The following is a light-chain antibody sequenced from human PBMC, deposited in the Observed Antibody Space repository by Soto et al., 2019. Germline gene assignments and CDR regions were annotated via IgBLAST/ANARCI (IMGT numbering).Light chain of an antibody. V-gene: IGLV2-14*03. CDR3: SSYKDITLYV. CDR2: DVS. CDR1: SSDVGGYKY. J-gene: IGLJ1*01. Sequence: QSVLTQPASVSGSPGQSISISCTGTSSDVGGYKYVSWYQQHPGRAPKLMIYDVSSRPSGVSNRFSGSKSGNTASLTISGLQAEDEAEYSCSSYKDITLYVFGPGTKVTVL.